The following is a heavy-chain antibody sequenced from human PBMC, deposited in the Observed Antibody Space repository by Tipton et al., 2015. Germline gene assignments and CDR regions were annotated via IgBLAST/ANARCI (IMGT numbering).Heavy chain of an antibody. D-gene: IGHD3-9*01. CDR1: GGSVSSGNYY. V-gene: IGHV4-39*07. CDR3: ACQDYDSLTRDYQTVDY. J-gene: IGHJ4*02. CDR2: ISHSGNT. Sequence: GLVKPSESLSLTCNVSGGSVSSGNYYWVWIRQPPGKGLEWIGSISHSGNTYYNPSLKSRVTMPRDTSKNQFSLKLTSVTAADTAVYYCACQDYDSLTRDYQTVDYWGQGTLVTVSS.